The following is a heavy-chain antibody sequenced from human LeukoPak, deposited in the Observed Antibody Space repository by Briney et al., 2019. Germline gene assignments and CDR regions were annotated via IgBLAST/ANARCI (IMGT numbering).Heavy chain of an antibody. V-gene: IGHV3-9*01. CDR3: AKDGGEDDSSGLDY. CDR1: GFTFDDYA. CDR2: ISWNSGSI. D-gene: IGHD3-22*01. Sequence: PGGSLRLSCAASGFTFDDYAMHWVRQAPGKGLEWVSGISWNSGSIGYADSVKGRFTISRDNAKNSLYLQMNSLRAEDTALYYCAKDGGEDDSSGLDYWGQGTLVTVSS. J-gene: IGHJ4*02.